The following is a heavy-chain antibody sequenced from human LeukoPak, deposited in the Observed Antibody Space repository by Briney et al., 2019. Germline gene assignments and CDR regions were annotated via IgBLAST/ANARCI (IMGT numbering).Heavy chain of an antibody. CDR1: AFTFDAYV. CDR2: ISWNSGSI. V-gene: IGHV3-9*03. J-gene: IGHJ4*02. Sequence: GRSLRLSCAASAFTFDAYVMHWVRQAPGKGLEWVSGISWNSGSIAYADSVKGRFTISRDNAKNSLYLQMNSLRVEDMALYYCAKALYSSSWRLSPFDYWGQGTLVTVSS. CDR3: AKALYSSSWRLSPFDY. D-gene: IGHD6-13*01.